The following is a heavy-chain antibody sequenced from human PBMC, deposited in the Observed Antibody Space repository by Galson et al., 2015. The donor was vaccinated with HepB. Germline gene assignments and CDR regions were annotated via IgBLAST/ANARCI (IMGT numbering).Heavy chain of an antibody. J-gene: IGHJ4*02. CDR3: ARYACGNNCSARRFDY. V-gene: IGHV3-23*01. CDR1: GFTFSIYF. Sequence: SLRLSCAASGFTFSIYFMNWVRQAPGKGLEWVSGMSGSGTGTSYADSVKGRFTISRDNSKNTLYLQMNSLSAEDTAVYYCARYACGNNCSARRFDYWGQGTLVTVSS. D-gene: IGHD4-23*01. CDR2: MSGSGTGT.